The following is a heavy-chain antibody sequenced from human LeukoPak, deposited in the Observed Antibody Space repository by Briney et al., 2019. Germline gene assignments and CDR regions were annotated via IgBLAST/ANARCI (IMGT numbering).Heavy chain of an antibody. Sequence: GGSLRLSCAASGFTFSSYAMSWVRQAPGKGLEWVSAISGSGGSTYYADSVKGRFTISRDNSKNTVYLQMNSLRAEDTAVYYCAKLNYDSSGYYSNYFDYWGQGTLVTVSS. J-gene: IGHJ4*02. D-gene: IGHD3-22*01. CDR2: ISGSGGST. CDR3: AKLNYDSSGYYSNYFDY. CDR1: GFTFSSYA. V-gene: IGHV3-23*01.